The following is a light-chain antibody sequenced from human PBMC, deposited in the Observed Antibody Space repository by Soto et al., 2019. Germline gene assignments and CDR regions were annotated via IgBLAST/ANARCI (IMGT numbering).Light chain of an antibody. CDR3: CAFVRSNALL. CDR1: SSDVGSYNL. CDR2: EDN. Sequence: QSVLTQPASVSGSPGQSITISCTGTSSDVGSYNLVSWYQHHPGKAPKFIIYEDNKRTSGVSNRFSGSKSGNTASLTISGLQAEDEADYYCCAFVRSNALLFGGGTQLTVL. J-gene: IGLJ2*01. V-gene: IGLV2-23*01.